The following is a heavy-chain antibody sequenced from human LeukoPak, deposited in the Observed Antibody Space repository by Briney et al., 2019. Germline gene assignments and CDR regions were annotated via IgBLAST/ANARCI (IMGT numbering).Heavy chain of an antibody. Sequence: PSETLSLTCTVSGGSISSYYWSWIRQPAGKGLGWIGRIYTSGSTNYNPSLKSRVTMSVDTSKNQFSLKLSSVTAADTAVYYCARHPYCSSTSCTYYYYYMDVWGKGTTVTISS. J-gene: IGHJ6*03. CDR2: IYTSGST. CDR1: GGSISSYY. CDR3: ARHPYCSSTSCTYYYYYMDV. V-gene: IGHV4-4*07. D-gene: IGHD2-2*01.